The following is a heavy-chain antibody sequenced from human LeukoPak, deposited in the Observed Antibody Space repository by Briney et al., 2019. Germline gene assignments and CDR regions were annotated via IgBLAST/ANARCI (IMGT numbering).Heavy chain of an antibody. CDR3: ARLWVGYSSGYYYFDY. V-gene: IGHV4-39*07. CDR2: IYYSGST. CDR1: GGSISSSSYY. D-gene: IGHD3-22*01. J-gene: IGHJ4*02. Sequence: SETLSLTCTVSGGSISSSSYYWGWIRQPPGKGLEWIGSIYYSGSTYYNPSLKSRVTISVDTSKNQFSLKLSSVTAADTAVYYCARLWVGYSSGYYYFDYWGQGTLVTDSS.